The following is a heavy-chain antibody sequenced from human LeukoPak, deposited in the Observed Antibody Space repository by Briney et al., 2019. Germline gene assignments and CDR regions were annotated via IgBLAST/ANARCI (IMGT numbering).Heavy chain of an antibody. V-gene: IGHV1-69*05. D-gene: IGHD1-26*01. J-gene: IGHJ6*03. CDR2: IIPIFGTA. CDR3: AREPSSGSYGAGYYYYMDV. Sequence: GASVKVSCKASGGTFSSYAISWVRQAPGQGLEWMGGIIPIFGTANYAQKFQGRVTITTDESSSTAYMELSSLRSEDTAVYYCAREPSSGSYGAGYYYYMDVWGKGTTVTVSS. CDR1: GGTFSSYA.